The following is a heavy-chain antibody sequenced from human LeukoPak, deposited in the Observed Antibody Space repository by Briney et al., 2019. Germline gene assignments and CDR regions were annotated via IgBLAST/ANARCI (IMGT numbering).Heavy chain of an antibody. CDR3: ASPYNYYDSSGYYY. V-gene: IGHV1-69*06. CDR1: GGTFSSYA. Sequence: SVKVSCKASGGTFSSYAISWVRQAPGQGLEWMGGIIPIFGTANYAQKFQGRVTITADKSTSTAYMELSSLRSDDTAVYYCASPYNYYDSSGYYYWGQGTLVTVSS. CDR2: IIPIFGTA. D-gene: IGHD3-22*01. J-gene: IGHJ4*02.